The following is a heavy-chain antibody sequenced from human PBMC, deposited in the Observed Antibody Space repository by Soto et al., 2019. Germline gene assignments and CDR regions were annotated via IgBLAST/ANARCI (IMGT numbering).Heavy chain of an antibody. J-gene: IGHJ6*02. CDR1: GFTFSSYG. CDR2: ISYDGSNK. Sequence: QVQLVESGGGVVQPGRSLRLSCGASGFTFSSYGMHWVRQAPGKGLEWVAIISYDGSNKYYADSVKRRFTISRDNSKNTLYLLMNSLRAEDTAMYFCANVTHYYDNRGYYYVDGMDVCGQGTTVTVSS. V-gene: IGHV3-30*18. CDR3: ANVTHYYDNRGYYYVDGMDV. D-gene: IGHD3-22*01.